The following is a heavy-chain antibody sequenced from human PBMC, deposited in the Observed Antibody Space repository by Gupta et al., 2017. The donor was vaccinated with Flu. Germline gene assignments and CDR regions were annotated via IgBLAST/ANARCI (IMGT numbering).Heavy chain of an antibody. Sequence: QVQLQQWGAGLLKPSETLSLTCAVYGGSFSGYYWSWIRQPPGKGLEWIGEINHSGSTNYNPSLKSRVTISVDTSKNQFSLKLSSVTAADTAVYYCARGSMGDLSGDDAFDIWGQGTMVTVSS. V-gene: IGHV4-34*01. CDR2: INHSGST. D-gene: IGHD2-15*01. J-gene: IGHJ3*02. CDR1: GGSFSGYY. CDR3: ARGSMGDLSGDDAFDI.